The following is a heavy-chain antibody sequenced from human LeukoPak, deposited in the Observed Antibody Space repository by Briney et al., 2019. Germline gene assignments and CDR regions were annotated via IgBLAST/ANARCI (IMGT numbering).Heavy chain of an antibody. CDR2: ISGSGGST. V-gene: IGHV3-23*01. Sequence: GGSLRLSCAASGFTFSSYAMSWVRQAPGKGLEWVSAISGSGGSTYYADSVKGRFTISRDNSKNTLYLQMNSLRAEDMAVYYCAKVRDSSGYRFDYWGQGTLVTVSS. CDR3: AKVRDSSGYRFDY. CDR1: GFTFSSYA. D-gene: IGHD3-22*01. J-gene: IGHJ4*02.